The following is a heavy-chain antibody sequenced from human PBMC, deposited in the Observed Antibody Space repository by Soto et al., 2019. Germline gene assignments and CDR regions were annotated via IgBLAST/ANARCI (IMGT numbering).Heavy chain of an antibody. CDR2: IYWDDDK. J-gene: IGHJ4*02. CDR1: GFSLSSTRMA. Sequence: GSGPTLVNPTQTLTLTCTFSGFSLSSTRMAVGWIRQPPGKALEWLALIYWDDDKRYSPFLKSRLTITKDTSKNQVVLTMSNMDPVDTARYYCAHIVVAGLGYYFHYWGQGTLVTVSS. D-gene: IGHD6-19*01. V-gene: IGHV2-5*02. CDR3: AHIVVAGLGYYFHY.